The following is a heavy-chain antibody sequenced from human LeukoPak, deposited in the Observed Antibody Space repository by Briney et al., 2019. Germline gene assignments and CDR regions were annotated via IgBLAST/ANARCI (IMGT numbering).Heavy chain of an antibody. D-gene: IGHD6-19*01. V-gene: IGHV6-1*01. J-gene: IGHJ3*02. CDR1: GDTVSSNSAG. CDR2: TYNGSKWYN. Sequence: SQTLSLTCAISGDTVSSNSAGWNWLRQAPWRGREWLVRTYNGSKWYNDYAVSVKSRITINPDPPQNQYSLQLNAVAPEDTAVYYCARDKSSGWSAEVPWGRAFDIGGQGTMVTVSS. CDR3: ARDKSSGWSAEVPWGRAFDI.